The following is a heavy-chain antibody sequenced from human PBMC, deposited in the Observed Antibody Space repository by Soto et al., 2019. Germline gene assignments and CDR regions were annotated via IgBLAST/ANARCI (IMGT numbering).Heavy chain of an antibody. CDR3: ARDQGSGWYYYYYGMDV. V-gene: IGHV1-18*04. D-gene: IGHD6-19*01. CDR2: ISAYNGNT. Sequence: ASVKVSCKASGYTFTSYGISWVRQAPGQGLEWMGWISAYNGNTNYAQKLQGRVTMTTDTSTSTAYMELRSLRSDDTAVYYCARDQGSGWYYYYYGMDVWGQGTTVTVSS. J-gene: IGHJ6*02. CDR1: GYTFTSYG.